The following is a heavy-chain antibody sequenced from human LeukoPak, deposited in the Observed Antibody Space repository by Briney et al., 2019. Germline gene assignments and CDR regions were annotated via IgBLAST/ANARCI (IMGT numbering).Heavy chain of an antibody. V-gene: IGHV1-2*02. J-gene: IGHJ3*02. D-gene: IGHD3-22*01. Sequence: ASVKVSCKASGYTFTGYYMHWVRQAPGQGLEWMGLINPNSGDTNYAQKFQGRVTMTRDTSISTAYMELSRLRSDDTAVYYCARDYDSSGYYYVADAFDIWGQGTMVTVSS. CDR1: GYTFTGYY. CDR2: INPNSGDT. CDR3: ARDYDSSGYYYVADAFDI.